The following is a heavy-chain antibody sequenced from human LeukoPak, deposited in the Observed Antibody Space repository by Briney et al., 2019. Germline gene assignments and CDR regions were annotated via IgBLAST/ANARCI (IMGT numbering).Heavy chain of an antibody. Sequence: GESLKISCKGSGYSFTNYWIGWVRQMPGKGLEWMGIIYPDDSDSRYSPSFQGQVTISADKSISTAYLQWSSLKASDTAMCYCARSVGYCSNGVCSVFDYWGQGTLVTVSS. CDR1: GYSFTNYW. CDR3: ARSVGYCSNGVCSVFDY. D-gene: IGHD2-8*01. CDR2: IYPDDSDS. V-gene: IGHV5-51*01. J-gene: IGHJ4*02.